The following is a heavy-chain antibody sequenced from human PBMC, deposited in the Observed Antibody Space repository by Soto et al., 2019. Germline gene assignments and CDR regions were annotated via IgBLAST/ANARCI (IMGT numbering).Heavy chain of an antibody. CDR2: INGNDGST. CDR1: GFTFSSYA. D-gene: IGHD6-19*01. V-gene: IGHV3-23*01. CDR3: AKDPRIGIAVAGVFDY. Sequence: PGGSLRLSCAASGFTFSSYAMSWVRQAPGKGLEWVSTINGNDGSTYYADSVKGRFTISRDNSKNTLYLQMNSLRAEDTAVYYCAKDPRIGIAVAGVFDYWGQGTLVTVSS. J-gene: IGHJ4*02.